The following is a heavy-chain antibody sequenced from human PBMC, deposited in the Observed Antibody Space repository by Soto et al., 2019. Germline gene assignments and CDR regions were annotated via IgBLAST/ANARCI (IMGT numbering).Heavy chain of an antibody. V-gene: IGHV3-7*01. CDR2: INQNGSEK. Sequence: GSLRLACRGSGFIFGRSWMSWVRQAPGKGPQWVANINQNGSEKNYVASVKGRFIISRDNGKKSLYLQMNNLRVEDTAIYYCATEAEVAVGATAFDSWGQGTLVTVSS. J-gene: IGHJ4*02. CDR3: ATEAEVAVGATAFDS. D-gene: IGHD6-19*01. CDR1: GFIFGRSW.